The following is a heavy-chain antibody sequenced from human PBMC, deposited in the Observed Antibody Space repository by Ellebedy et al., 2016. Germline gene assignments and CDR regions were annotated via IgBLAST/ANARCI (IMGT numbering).Heavy chain of an antibody. J-gene: IGHJ6*02. CDR1: GFSLRNSGMC. D-gene: IGHD3-10*01. V-gene: IGHV2-70*01. CDR3: ARTRMVRGVIIQYYYGMDV. CDR2: IDWGDNK. Sequence: SGPTLVKPTQTLTLTCTFSGFSLRNSGMCVSWIRQPPGKALDWLALIDWGDNKYYNTSLKTRLTISKDTSKNQVVLTMTNMDPVDTATYYCARTRMVRGVIIQYYYGMDVWGQGTTVTVSS.